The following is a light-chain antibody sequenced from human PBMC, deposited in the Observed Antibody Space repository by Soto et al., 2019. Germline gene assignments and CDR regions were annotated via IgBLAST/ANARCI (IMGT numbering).Light chain of an antibody. CDR2: EGS. J-gene: IGKJ1*01. V-gene: IGKV2D-29*01. Sequence: DIVMTQTPLSLSVTPGQPASISCRSSQSLLYSDGGTYLSWLLQKPGQPPQLLIYEGSKRLSGVPDRFIGSGSETDFTLEISRVEAEDVGTYFCMQSIEVPWTFGQGPKMDIK. CDR3: MQSIEVPWT. CDR1: QSLLYSDGGTY.